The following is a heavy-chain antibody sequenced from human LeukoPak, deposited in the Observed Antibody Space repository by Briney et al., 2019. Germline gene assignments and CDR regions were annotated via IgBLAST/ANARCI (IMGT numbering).Heavy chain of an antibody. J-gene: IGHJ4*02. D-gene: IGHD1-14*01. V-gene: IGHV3-11*05. CDR2: ISSSTTYT. Sequence: GGSLRLSCAASGFTFSDYYMSWIRQAPGKGLDWVSYISSSTTYTNYADSVKGRFTISRDNAKNSLYLQMNSLRAEDTAVYYCARGRGRYFDYWGQETLVTVSS. CDR1: GFTFSDYY. CDR3: ARGRGRYFDY.